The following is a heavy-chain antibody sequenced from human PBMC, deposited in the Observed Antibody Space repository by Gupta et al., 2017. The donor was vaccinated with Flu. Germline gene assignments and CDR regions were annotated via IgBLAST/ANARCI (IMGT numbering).Heavy chain of an antibody. J-gene: IGHJ4*02. D-gene: IGHD6-13*01. CDR1: GFTFSSYA. CDR3: AKDLPDSSWPDQYYFDY. V-gene: IGHV3-23*01. CDR2: ISGSGGST. Sequence: EVQLLESGGGLVQPGGSLRLSCAASGFTFSSYAMSWVRQAPGKGLEWVSAISGSGGSTYYADSVKGRFTISRDNSKNTLYLQMNSLRAEDTAVYYCAKDLPDSSWPDQYYFDYWGQGTLVTVSS.